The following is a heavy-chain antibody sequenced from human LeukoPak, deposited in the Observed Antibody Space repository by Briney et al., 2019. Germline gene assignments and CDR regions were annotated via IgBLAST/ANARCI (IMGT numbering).Heavy chain of an antibody. D-gene: IGHD3-22*01. CDR1: GFTFSSYS. Sequence: GGSLRLSCAASGFTFSSYSMNWVRQAPGKGLEWISSISSSSSYIYYADSMKGRFTISRDNAKNSLYLQMNSLRAEDTAVYYCARGVLITMILVDAHNWFDPWGQGTLVTVSS. CDR3: ARGVLITMILVDAHNWFDP. V-gene: IGHV3-21*01. CDR2: ISSSSSYI. J-gene: IGHJ5*02.